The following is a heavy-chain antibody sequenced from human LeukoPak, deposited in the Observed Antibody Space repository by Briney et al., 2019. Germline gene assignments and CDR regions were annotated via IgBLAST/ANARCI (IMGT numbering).Heavy chain of an antibody. CDR1: GGSITSRNYY. V-gene: IGHV4-39*07. CDR3: ARDRRFSAGLELRSGGLFWFDP. CDR2: IYYSGST. J-gene: IGHJ5*02. Sequence: SETLSLTCTVSGGSITSRNYYWVWIRQPPGEGLEWIGTIYYSGSTYYNPSLKSRVTISVDTSKNQFSLKLSSVTAADTAVYYCARDRRFSAGLELRSGGLFWFDPWGQGILVTVSS. D-gene: IGHD1-7*01.